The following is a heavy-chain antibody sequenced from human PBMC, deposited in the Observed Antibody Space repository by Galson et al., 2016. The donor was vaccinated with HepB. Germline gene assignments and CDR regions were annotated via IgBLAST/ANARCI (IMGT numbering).Heavy chain of an antibody. D-gene: IGHD4-11*01. CDR3: AKGEAPYSRTWPAFDY. Sequence: SLRLSCAVSGFDFRSYGMHWVRQAPGKGLEWMAVISFDGGDIYYADSVKGRFIISRDNYKNTLFLQMNSLRAEDRGIYYCAKGEAPYSRTWPAFDYWGKGTPVAVAS. J-gene: IGHJ4*02. CDR2: ISFDGGDI. CDR1: GFDFRSYG. V-gene: IGHV3-30*18.